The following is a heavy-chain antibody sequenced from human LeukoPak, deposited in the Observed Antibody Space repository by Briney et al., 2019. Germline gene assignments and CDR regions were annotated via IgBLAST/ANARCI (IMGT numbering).Heavy chain of an antibody. J-gene: IGHJ4*02. CDR3: ARDPGAYYYDSSGYS. Sequence: ASVKVSCKASGYTFTSYAMNWVRQAPGQGLEWMGWINPNSGGTNYAQKFQGRVTMTRDTSISTAYMELSRLRSDDTAVYYCARDPGAYYYDSSGYSWGQGTLVTVSS. D-gene: IGHD3-22*01. CDR2: INPNSGGT. CDR1: GYTFTSYA. V-gene: IGHV1-2*02.